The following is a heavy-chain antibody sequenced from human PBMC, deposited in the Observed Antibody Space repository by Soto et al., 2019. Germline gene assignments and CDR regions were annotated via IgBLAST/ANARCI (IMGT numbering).Heavy chain of an antibody. CDR2: ISSSSSTI. CDR1: GFTFSSYS. V-gene: IGHV3-48*02. D-gene: IGHD6-19*01. J-gene: IGHJ5*02. CDR3: AREAGTWHLPLNWFEA. Sequence: GGSLRLSCAASGFTFSSYSMNWVRQAPWKGLEWVSYISSSSSTIYYADSVKGRFTISRDNAKNSLYLQMNSLRDEDTAVYYCAREAGTWHLPLNWFEAWGQGTLVTVAS.